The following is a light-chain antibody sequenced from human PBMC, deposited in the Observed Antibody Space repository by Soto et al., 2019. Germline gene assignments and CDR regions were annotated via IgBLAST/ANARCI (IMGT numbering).Light chain of an antibody. CDR3: QQANSFPIT. J-gene: IGKJ5*01. CDR2: EAT. V-gene: IGKV1-12*01. Sequence: VQMTQSPSSVSSSLGDTVTITCRSSHVLKFLAWYQQKPGKAPRLXIYEATNLQSGVPPRFSGSGSGTDFTLTISSLQPEDFATYFCQQANSFPITFGQGTRLEIK. CDR1: HVLKF.